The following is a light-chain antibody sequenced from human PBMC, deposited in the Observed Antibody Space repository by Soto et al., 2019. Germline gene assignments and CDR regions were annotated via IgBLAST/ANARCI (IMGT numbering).Light chain of an antibody. CDR2: GAS. Sequence: EIVMTQSPATLSVSPGERVTLSCRASQSVSSSLAWYQQKPGQAPRLLIYGASTTANGIPARFSGSGSGTEFTLTISSLQSEDFAVYYCQQYNNWPPFTFGPGTKVDIK. CDR1: QSVSSS. V-gene: IGKV3-15*01. J-gene: IGKJ3*01. CDR3: QQYNNWPPFT.